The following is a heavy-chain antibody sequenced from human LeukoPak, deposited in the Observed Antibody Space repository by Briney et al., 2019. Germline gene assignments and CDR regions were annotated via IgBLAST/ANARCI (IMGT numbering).Heavy chain of an antibody. CDR3: TRYDLSTYARRAFDY. J-gene: IGHJ4*02. V-gene: IGHV3-23*05. CDR2: ISGNSDAI. D-gene: IGHD3-9*01. CDR1: GFTFSNYA. Sequence: GGSLRLSCAASGFTFSNYAMAWVRQAPGKGLEWVSVISGNSDAIHYADSVKGRFAVSRDNSKNVVYMQMNSLGAEDTAAYYCTRYDLSTYARRAFDYWGQGTLVAVSS.